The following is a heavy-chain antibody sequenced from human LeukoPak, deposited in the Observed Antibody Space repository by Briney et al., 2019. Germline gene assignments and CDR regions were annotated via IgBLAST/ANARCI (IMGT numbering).Heavy chain of an antibody. CDR3: ARLSYDTSGYWPDYFDY. V-gene: IGHV4-59*08. CDR2: ISYSGST. Sequence: SETLSLTCTVSGGSISSYYWNWIRQPPGKGLEWIGYISYSGSTNYSPSLKSRVTISVDTSKNQFSLKLSSVTAADTAVYYCARLSYDTSGYWPDYFDYWGQGTLVTVPS. D-gene: IGHD3-22*01. CDR1: GGSISSYY. J-gene: IGHJ4*02.